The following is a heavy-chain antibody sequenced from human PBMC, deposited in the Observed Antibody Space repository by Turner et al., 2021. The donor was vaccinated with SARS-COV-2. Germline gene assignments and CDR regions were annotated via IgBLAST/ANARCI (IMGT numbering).Heavy chain of an antibody. V-gene: IGHV3-30*18. Sequence: QVQLVESGGGVVQPGRSLRLSCAASGFTFSSYGMHWVRQAPGKGLEWVAVISYDGNNKYYADSVKGRCTISRDNSKNTLYLQMNSLRAEDTAVYYCAKQLGLYSNPMYYFDYWGQGTLVTVSS. CDR1: GFTFSSYG. J-gene: IGHJ4*02. CDR2: ISYDGNNK. CDR3: AKQLGLYSNPMYYFDY. D-gene: IGHD4-4*01.